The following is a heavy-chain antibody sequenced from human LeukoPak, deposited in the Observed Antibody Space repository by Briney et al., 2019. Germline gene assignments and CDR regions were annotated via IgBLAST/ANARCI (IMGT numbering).Heavy chain of an antibody. D-gene: IGHD3-9*01. V-gene: IGHV3-53*01. J-gene: IGHJ5*02. CDR2: IYSGGST. CDR3: AKDSDPVLRYFDWPNWFDP. Sequence: PGGSLRLSCAASGFTVSSNYMSWVRQAPGKGLEWVSVIYSGGSTYYADSVKGRFTISRDKAKNSLYLQMNSLRAEDTAVYYCAKDSDPVLRYFDWPNWFDPWGQGTLVTVSS. CDR1: GFTVSSNY.